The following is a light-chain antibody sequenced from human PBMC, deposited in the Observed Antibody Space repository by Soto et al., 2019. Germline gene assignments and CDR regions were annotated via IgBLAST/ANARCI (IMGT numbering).Light chain of an antibody. CDR2: DAT. J-gene: IGKJ1*01. CDR1: QSISSW. Sequence: DIQMTQSPSTLSASVGDRVTITCRASQSISSWLAWYQQKPGKAPKLLIYDATSLESGDPSRFSGSGAGTEFTLTICSLQLDDFATYSCQQYNSYSETFGQGTKEEIK. CDR3: QQYNSYSET. V-gene: IGKV1-5*01.